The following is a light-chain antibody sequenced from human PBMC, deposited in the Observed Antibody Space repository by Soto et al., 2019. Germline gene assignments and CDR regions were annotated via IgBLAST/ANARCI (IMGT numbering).Light chain of an antibody. V-gene: IGLV2-14*01. Sequence: QSVLTQPASVSGSPGQSITISCTGTSSDVGRYNYVSWYQQHPGKAPKLIIYDVSYRPSGVSDRFSGSKSGNTASLTFSGLQAEDEADYYCSSYTGSSTSFGGGTKLTVL. CDR3: SSYTGSSTS. CDR2: DVS. CDR1: SSDVGRYNY. J-gene: IGLJ3*02.